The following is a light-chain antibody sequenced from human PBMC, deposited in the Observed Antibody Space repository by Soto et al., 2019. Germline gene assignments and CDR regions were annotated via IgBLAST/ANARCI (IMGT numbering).Light chain of an antibody. J-gene: IGLJ2*01. V-gene: IGLV1-40*01. CDR3: QSSDTSLSGSEI. Sequence: QSVLTQPPSVSGAPGQWVTISCTGSSSNIGAGYNVHWYQHLPGTAPELLIFGTTNRPSGVPDRFSGSKSGSSAFLAITGLQAEDEADYYCQSSDTSLSGSEIFGGGTKLTVL. CDR1: SSNIGAGYN. CDR2: GTT.